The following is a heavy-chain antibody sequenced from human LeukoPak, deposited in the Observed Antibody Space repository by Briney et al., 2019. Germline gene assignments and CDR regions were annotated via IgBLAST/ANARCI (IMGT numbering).Heavy chain of an antibody. V-gene: IGHV3-53*01. Sequence: GGSLRLSCAASGFTVSSNYMSWVRQAPGKGLEWVSVIYGGGSTYYADSVKGRFTISRDNAKNSLYLQMNSLRAEDTAVYYCAREYRYYDILAGFLDYWGQGTLVTASS. CDR1: GFTVSSNY. CDR2: IYGGGST. D-gene: IGHD3-9*01. CDR3: AREYRYYDILAGFLDY. J-gene: IGHJ4*02.